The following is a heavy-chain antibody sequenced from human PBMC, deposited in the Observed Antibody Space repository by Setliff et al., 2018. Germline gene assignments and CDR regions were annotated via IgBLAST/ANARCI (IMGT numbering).Heavy chain of an antibody. D-gene: IGHD3-22*01. CDR2: IYPGDSHT. V-gene: IGHV5-51*01. Sequence: PGESLKISCKGSGYSFSNFWIGWVRQMPGKGLEWMGIIYPGDSHTRYSPSFQGQVPMSADKSITTAYLQWSNLKASDTAIYYCAREGGYYDSRLDAFDIWGQGTMVTVSS. CDR3: AREGGYYDSRLDAFDI. CDR1: GYSFSNFW. J-gene: IGHJ3*02.